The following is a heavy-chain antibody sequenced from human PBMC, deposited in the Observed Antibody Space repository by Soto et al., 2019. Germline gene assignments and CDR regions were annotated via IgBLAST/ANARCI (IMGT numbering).Heavy chain of an antibody. CDR3: ARDTHYFGLNV. J-gene: IGHJ6*02. Sequence: EVQLVESGGGLVQPGGSLRLSCAASGFIFSSYWMHWVRQVPGEGLVWVSRIHSDGSSTYYADFVKGRFTISRDNAKNPLYVQMNSLRAEDTGVYYCARDTHYFGLNVWGQGTTVTVSS. CDR1: GFIFSSYW. V-gene: IGHV3-74*01. CDR2: IHSDGSST.